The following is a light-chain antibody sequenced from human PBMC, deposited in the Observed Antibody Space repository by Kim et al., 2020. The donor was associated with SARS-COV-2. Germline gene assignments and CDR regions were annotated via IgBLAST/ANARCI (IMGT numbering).Light chain of an antibody. CDR2: DAS. CDR1: QSVSSY. V-gene: IGKV3-11*01. CDR3: QQRSNWHPT. Sequence: EIVLTQSPATLSLSPGERATLSCRASQSVSSYLAWYQQKPGQAPRLLIYDASNRATGIPARFSGSGSGTDFTLTISSLEPEDFAVYYCQQRSNWHPTFGQGTKVDIK. J-gene: IGKJ1*01.